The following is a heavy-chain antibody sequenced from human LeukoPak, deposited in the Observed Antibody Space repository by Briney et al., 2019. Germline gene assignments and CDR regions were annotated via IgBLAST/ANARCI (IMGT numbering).Heavy chain of an antibody. J-gene: IGHJ4*02. D-gene: IGHD6-6*01. CDR3: ARRAEYSSSSARSYYFDY. V-gene: IGHV4-30-2*01. CDR1: GGSISSGGYY. Sequence: SETLSLTCTVSGGSISSGGYYWSWIRQPPGKGLEWIGYIYHSGSTYYNPSLKSRVTISVDRSKNQFSLKLSSVTAADTAVYYCARRAEYSSSSARSYYFDYWGQGTLVTVSS. CDR2: IYHSGST.